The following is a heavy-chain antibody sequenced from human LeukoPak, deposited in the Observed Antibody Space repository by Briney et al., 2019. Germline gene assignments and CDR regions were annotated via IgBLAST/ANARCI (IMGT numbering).Heavy chain of an antibody. Sequence: PGGSLRLSCAASGFTFSSYPMSWVRQAPGKGLEWVSSISGSGGSTNYADSVKGRFTISRDNSKNTLYLQMISLRGEDTAVYYCARVDYGDYGFDYWGQGTLVTVSS. D-gene: IGHD4-17*01. CDR3: ARVDYGDYGFDY. CDR1: GFTFSSYP. V-gene: IGHV3-23*01. J-gene: IGHJ4*02. CDR2: ISGSGGST.